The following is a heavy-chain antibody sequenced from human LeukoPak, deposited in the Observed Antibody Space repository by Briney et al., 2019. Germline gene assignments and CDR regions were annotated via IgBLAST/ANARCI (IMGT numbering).Heavy chain of an antibody. V-gene: IGHV3-11*04. D-gene: IGHD2-15*01. Sequence: GGSLRLSCAASGFTFSDYYMTWIRQAPGKGLEWVSYISSSGNTIYYAGSVKGRFTVSRDNAKKSLYLQMNSLRAEDTAVYYCARVRGSHCSGGSCYPGELWFDPWGQGTLVTVSS. J-gene: IGHJ5*02. CDR2: ISSSGNTI. CDR3: ARVRGSHCSGGSCYPGELWFDP. CDR1: GFTFSDYY.